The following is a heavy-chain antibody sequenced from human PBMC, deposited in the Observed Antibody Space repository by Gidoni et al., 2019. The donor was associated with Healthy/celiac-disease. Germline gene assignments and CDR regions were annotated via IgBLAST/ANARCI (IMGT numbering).Heavy chain of an antibody. CDR3: ARSLAYCGGDCYPTGGY. D-gene: IGHD2-21*02. Sequence: QVQLVESGGGVVQPGRSLRLSCAASGFTFSRYGMHWVRPAPGKGLEWVAVIWYDGSNKYYADSVKGRFTISRDNSKNTLYLQMNSLRAEDTAVYYCARSLAYCGGDCYPTGGYWGQGTLVTVSS. J-gene: IGHJ4*02. V-gene: IGHV3-33*01. CDR1: GFTFSRYG. CDR2: IWYDGSNK.